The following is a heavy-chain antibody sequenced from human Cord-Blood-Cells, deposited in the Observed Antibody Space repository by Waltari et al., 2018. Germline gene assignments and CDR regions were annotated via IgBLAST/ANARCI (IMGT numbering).Heavy chain of an antibody. V-gene: IGHV4-34*01. CDR1: GGSFSGYY. CDR2: INHSGIT. CDR3: ARGWYSSSWYYFDY. J-gene: IGHJ4*02. Sequence: QVQLQQWGAGLLKPSETLSLTCAVYGGSFSGYYWSWIRQPPGKGLEWIGEINHSGITNYTPSLKSRVTISVDTSKNQFSLKLSSGTAADTAVYYCARGWYSSSWYYFDYWGQGTLVTVSS. D-gene: IGHD6-13*01.